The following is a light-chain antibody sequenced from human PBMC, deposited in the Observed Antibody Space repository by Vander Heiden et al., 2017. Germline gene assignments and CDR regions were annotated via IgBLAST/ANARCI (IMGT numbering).Light chain of an antibody. CDR2: AAS. V-gene: IGKV1-39*01. CDR1: QYMRNY. CDR3: QQTYSTFRT. J-gene: IGKJ1*01. Sequence: DVQMTQSPSSLSASEGDRVTISCRASQYMRNYLNWYQQKPGRATKLLISAASILQSGVPSRFNGSGSGTYFTLTITNLQPEDFATYYCQQTYSTFRTFGQGTKVEIK.